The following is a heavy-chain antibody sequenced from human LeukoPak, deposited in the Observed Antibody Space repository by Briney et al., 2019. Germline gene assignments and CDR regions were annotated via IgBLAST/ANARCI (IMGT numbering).Heavy chain of an antibody. D-gene: IGHD3-10*01. CDR1: GFTFSSYA. CDR2: ISGSGIGGRT. V-gene: IGHV3-23*01. CDR3: AKGRGQGFDY. J-gene: IGHJ4*02. Sequence: GGSLRLSCAASGFTFSSYAMSWFRQAPGKGLEWVSGISGSGIGGRTHYADSMKCRFTISRDNSKNTLYLQMNSLRVEDTAVYYCAKGRGQGFDYWGEGTLVTVSS.